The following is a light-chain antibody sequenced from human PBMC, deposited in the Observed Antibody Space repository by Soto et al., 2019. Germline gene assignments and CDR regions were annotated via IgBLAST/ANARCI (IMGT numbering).Light chain of an antibody. V-gene: IGKV3-20*01. CDR1: QSVISSY. J-gene: IGKJ5*01. CDR2: GAS. CDR3: QQYGSSRIT. Sequence: EIVLTQAPGTLSLSPWERATLSCRASQSVISSYLAWYQQKPGQAPRLLIYGASSRATGIPDRFSGSGSGTDLTLAISRLEPEDFAVYYCQQYGSSRITVGQGTRLEI.